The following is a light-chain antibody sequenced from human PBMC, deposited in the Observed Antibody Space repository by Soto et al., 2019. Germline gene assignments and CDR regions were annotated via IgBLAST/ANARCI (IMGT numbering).Light chain of an antibody. V-gene: IGKV1-12*01. Sequence: DIQRTQSPSSVSPSVGDRVTITCRSSEDISTWLAWYQQKPGKAPKLLIYAASSLQSGVPSRFSGSGSGTDFTLTISSLQPEDFATYYCQHADSFPIITFGQGTRVEIK. CDR3: QHADSFPIIT. CDR2: AAS. J-gene: IGKJ5*01. CDR1: EDISTW.